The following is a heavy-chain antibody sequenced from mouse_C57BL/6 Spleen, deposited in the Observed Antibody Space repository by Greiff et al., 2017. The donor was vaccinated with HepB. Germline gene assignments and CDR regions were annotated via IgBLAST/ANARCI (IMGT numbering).Heavy chain of an antibody. J-gene: IGHJ2*01. CDR1: GFTFSDYG. V-gene: IGHV5-17*01. D-gene: IGHD1-1*01. Sequence: EVHLVESGGGLVKPGGSLKLSCAASGFTFSDYGMHWVRQAPEKGLEWVAYISSGSSTIYYTDTVKGRFTISRDNAKNTLFLQMTSLRSEDTAMYYCARRQLLRYLDYWGQGTTLTVSS. CDR3: ARRQLLRYLDY. CDR2: ISSGSSTI.